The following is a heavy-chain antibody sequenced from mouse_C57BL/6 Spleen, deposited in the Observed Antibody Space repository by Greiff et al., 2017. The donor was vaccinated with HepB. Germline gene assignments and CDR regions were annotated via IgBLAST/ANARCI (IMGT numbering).Heavy chain of an antibody. CDR2: IDPSDSYT. CDR3: ARSRGHYDPGDY. J-gene: IGHJ4*01. Sequence: VQLQQPGAELVMPGASVKLSCKASGYTFTSYWMHWVKQRPGQGLEWIGEIDPSDSYTNYNQKFKGKSTLTVDKSSSTAYMQLSSLTSEDSAVYYCARSRGHYDPGDYWGQGTSVTVSS. V-gene: IGHV1-69*01. CDR1: GYTFTSYW. D-gene: IGHD2-4*01.